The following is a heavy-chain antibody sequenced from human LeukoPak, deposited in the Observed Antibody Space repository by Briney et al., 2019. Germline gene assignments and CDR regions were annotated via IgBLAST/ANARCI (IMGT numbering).Heavy chain of an antibody. CDR1: GGTFSSYA. V-gene: IGHV1-69*13. Sequence: SVKVSCKASGGTFSSYAISWVRQAPGQGLEWMGGIIPIFGTANYAQKFQGRVTFTADESTSTAYMELSSLRSEDTAVYYCARDPTYYYDSSGYFDWFDPWGQGTLVTVSS. CDR3: ARDPTYYYDSSGYFDWFDP. D-gene: IGHD3-22*01. CDR2: IIPIFGTA. J-gene: IGHJ5*02.